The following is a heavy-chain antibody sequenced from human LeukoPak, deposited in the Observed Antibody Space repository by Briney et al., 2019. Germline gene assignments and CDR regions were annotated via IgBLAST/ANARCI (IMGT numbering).Heavy chain of an antibody. CDR2: FDPEDGET. CDR1: GYTLTELS. J-gene: IGHJ6*02. V-gene: IGHV1-24*01. CDR3: ATDPRGSDYYGMDV. Sequence: ASVKVSCKVSGYTLTELSMHWVRQAPGKGLEWMGGFDPEDGETIYAQKFQGRVTMTEDTSTDTAYMELSSLRSEDTAVYYCATDPRGSDYYGMDVWGQGTTVTVSS.